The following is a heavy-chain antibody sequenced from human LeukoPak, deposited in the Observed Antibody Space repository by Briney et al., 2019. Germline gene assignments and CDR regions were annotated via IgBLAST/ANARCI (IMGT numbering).Heavy chain of an antibody. V-gene: IGHV4-31*03. CDR1: GGSISSGGYY. CDR3: ARDCSSSSGSGYGMDV. J-gene: IGHJ6*02. D-gene: IGHD6-13*01. CDR2: IYYSGST. Sequence: SETLSLTCTVSGGSISSGGYYWSWICQHPGKGLEWIGYIYYSGSTYYNPSLKSRVTISVDTSKNQFSLKLSSVTAADTAVYYCARDCSSSSGSGYGMDVWGQGTTVTVSS.